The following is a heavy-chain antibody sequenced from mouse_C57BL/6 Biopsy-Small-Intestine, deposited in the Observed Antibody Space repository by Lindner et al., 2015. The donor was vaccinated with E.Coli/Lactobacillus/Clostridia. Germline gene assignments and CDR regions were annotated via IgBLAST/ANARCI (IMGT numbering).Heavy chain of an antibody. CDR1: GYTFTNYW. J-gene: IGHJ1*03. CDR2: VNPSSGYT. Sequence: VQLQESGAELAKPGASVKLSCKASGYTFTNYWMHWVKQRPGQGLEWIGYVNPSSGYTKYNQKFKDKATLTADKSSSTAYMQLSSLTYEDSAVYYCAKGTTVVARYFDVWGTGTTVTVSS. D-gene: IGHD1-1*01. V-gene: IGHV1-7*01. CDR3: AKGTTVVARYFDV.